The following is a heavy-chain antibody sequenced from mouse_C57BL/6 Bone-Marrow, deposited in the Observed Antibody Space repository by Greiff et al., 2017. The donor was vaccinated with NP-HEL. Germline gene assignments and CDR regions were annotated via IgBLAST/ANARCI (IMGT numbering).Heavy chain of an antibody. J-gene: IGHJ2*01. D-gene: IGHD1-1*01. CDR3: ARHYYYGSSPYY. CDR2: ISNGGGST. Sequence: EVQRVESGGGLVQPGGSLKLSCAASGFTFSDYYMYWVRQTPEKRLEWVAYISNGGGSTYYPDTVKGRFPISRDNAKNTLYLQMSRLKSEDTAMYYCARHYYYGSSPYYWGQGTTLTVSS. V-gene: IGHV5-12*01. CDR1: GFTFSDYY.